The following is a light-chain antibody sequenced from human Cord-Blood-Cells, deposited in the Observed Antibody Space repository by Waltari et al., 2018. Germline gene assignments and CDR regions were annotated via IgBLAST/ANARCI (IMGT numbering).Light chain of an antibody. Sequence: DIQMTQSPSTLSASVGHRVTITCRASQSISSWLAWYQQKPGKAPKLLIYDAFSLESGVPSRFSGSGSGTEFTLTISSLQPDDFATYYCQQYNSYPYTFGQGTKLEIK. J-gene: IGKJ2*01. V-gene: IGKV1-5*01. CDR2: DAF. CDR1: QSISSW. CDR3: QQYNSYPYT.